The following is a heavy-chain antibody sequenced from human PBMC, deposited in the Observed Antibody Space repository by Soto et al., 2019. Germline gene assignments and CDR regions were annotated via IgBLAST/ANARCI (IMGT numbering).Heavy chain of an antibody. Sequence: QVQLMQSGAEVKKPGSSVKVSCKASGGTFSSYAISWVRQAPGQGLEWMGGIIPIFGTANYAQKFQGRVTITADESTSTAYMELSSLRSEDTAVYYCARGYYDSSGYYFYFDYWGQGTLVTVSS. V-gene: IGHV1-69*01. CDR2: IIPIFGTA. D-gene: IGHD3-22*01. CDR3: ARGYYDSSGYYFYFDY. J-gene: IGHJ4*02. CDR1: GGTFSSYA.